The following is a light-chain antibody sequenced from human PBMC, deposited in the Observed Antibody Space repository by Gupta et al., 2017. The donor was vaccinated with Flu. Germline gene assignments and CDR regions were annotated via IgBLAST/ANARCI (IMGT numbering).Light chain of an antibody. CDR2: DKD. CDR3: GSRAGSGNHWV. J-gene: IGLJ3*02. Sequence: GMTVRITCHGDSLKYDYANWHQQTAGQAPLIIMYDKDKRPSGIPARFSGDSSGNTGSLTIXGXQAEDEXDYYCGSRAGSGNHWVFGGGTKLTVL. V-gene: IGLV3-19*01. CDR1: SLKYDY.